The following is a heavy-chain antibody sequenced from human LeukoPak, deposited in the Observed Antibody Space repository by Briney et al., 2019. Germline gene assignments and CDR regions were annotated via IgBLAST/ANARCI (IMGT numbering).Heavy chain of an antibody. CDR1: GGSISSYY. CDR3: ARRVRYDFWSGYGHNWFDP. D-gene: IGHD3-3*01. Sequence: SETLSLTCTVSGGSISSYYWSWIRPPPGKGLGLSGYIYYSWSSNYNPSLNSRVTMSVDTSKNQFSLKLSSVTAADTAVYYCARRVRYDFWSGYGHNWFDPWGQGTLVTVSS. CDR2: IYYSWSS. V-gene: IGHV4-59*01. J-gene: IGHJ5*02.